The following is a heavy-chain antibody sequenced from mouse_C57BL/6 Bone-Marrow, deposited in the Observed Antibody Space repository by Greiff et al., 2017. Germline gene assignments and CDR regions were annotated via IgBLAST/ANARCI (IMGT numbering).Heavy chain of an antibody. CDR1: GFTFSNYW. J-gene: IGHJ3*01. Sequence: EVKLMESGGGLVQPGGSMKLSCVASGFTFSNYWMNWVRQSPEKGLEWVAQIRLKSDNYATHYAESVKGRFTISRDDSKSSVYLQMNNLRAEDTGIYYCTDDGYYFIAYWGQGTLVTVSA. D-gene: IGHD2-3*01. CDR3: TDDGYYFIAY. CDR2: IRLKSDNYAT. V-gene: IGHV6-3*01.